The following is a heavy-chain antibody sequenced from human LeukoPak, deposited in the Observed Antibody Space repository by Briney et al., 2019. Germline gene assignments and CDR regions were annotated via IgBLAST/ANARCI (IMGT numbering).Heavy chain of an antibody. D-gene: IGHD2-8*02. Sequence: SETLSLTCAVYGGSFSGYYWSWIRQPPGKGLEWIGEINHSGSTNYNPSLKSRVTISVDTSKNQFSLKLSSVTAADTAVYYCARGQGPRLKKSYWPYWGQGTLVTVSS. CDR3: ARGQGPRLKKSYWPY. J-gene: IGHJ4*02. CDR1: GGSFSGYY. V-gene: IGHV4-34*01. CDR2: INHSGST.